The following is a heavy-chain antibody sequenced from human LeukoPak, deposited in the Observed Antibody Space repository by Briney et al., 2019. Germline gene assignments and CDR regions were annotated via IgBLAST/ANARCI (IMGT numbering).Heavy chain of an antibody. CDR1: GFTFSSYS. V-gene: IGHV3-23*01. CDR3: AKVTSSYNYFDY. D-gene: IGHD2-2*01. Sequence: PGGSLRLSCAASGFTFSSYSMNWVRQAPGKGLEWVSTFSGSGGRTLYADSVKGRFTISRDNSKNTLSLQMNSLRAEDTAVYYCAKVTSSYNYFDYWGQGSLVTVSS. J-gene: IGHJ4*02. CDR2: FSGSGGRT.